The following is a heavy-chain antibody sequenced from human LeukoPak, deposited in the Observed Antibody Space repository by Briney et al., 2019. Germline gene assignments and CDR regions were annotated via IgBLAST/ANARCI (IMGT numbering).Heavy chain of an antibody. V-gene: IGHV1-69*06. CDR1: GGTFSSYA. J-gene: IGHJ3*02. CDR2: IIPIFGTA. CDR3: ASGMATNTGDAFDI. Sequence: GASVKVSCKASGGTFSSYAISWVRQAPGQGLEWMGGIIPIFGTANYAQKFQGRVTITADKSTSTAYMELSSLRSEDTAVYYCASGMATNTGDAFDIWGQGTMVTVSS. D-gene: IGHD5-24*01.